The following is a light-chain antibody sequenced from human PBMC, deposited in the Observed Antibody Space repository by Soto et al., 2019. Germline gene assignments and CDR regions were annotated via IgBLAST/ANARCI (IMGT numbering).Light chain of an antibody. CDR3: SSYAGSSNV. V-gene: IGLV2-8*01. CDR2: EVN. Sequence: QSALTEPPSASGSPGQSVAISCTGTSSDVGGYNYVSWYQQHPGKAPKLMTYEVNNRPSGVPDRFSGSKSGNTASLTVSGLQPEDEADYYCSSYAGSSNVFGTGTKVTVL. J-gene: IGLJ1*01. CDR1: SSDVGGYNY.